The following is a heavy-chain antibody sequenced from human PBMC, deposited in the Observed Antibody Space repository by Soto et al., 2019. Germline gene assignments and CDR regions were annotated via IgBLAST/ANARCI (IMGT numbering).Heavy chain of an antibody. Sequence: ASVKVSCKASGYTFTSYAMHWVRQAPGQRLEWMGWINAGNGNTKYSQKFQGRVTITRDTSASTAYMELSSLRSEDTAVYYCARESAFGRVIVIGGYWGQGTLVTVSS. CDR3: ARESAFGRVIVIGGY. V-gene: IGHV1-3*01. CDR2: INAGNGNT. CDR1: GYTFTSYA. J-gene: IGHJ4*02. D-gene: IGHD3-16*02.